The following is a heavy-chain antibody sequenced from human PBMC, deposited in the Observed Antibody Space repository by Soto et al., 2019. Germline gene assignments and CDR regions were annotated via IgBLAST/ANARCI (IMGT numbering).Heavy chain of an antibody. CDR3: AKGLAAAGATTPYFDY. CDR1: GFTFSSYA. V-gene: IGHV3-23*01. CDR2: ISGSGGST. D-gene: IGHD6-13*01. J-gene: IGHJ4*02. Sequence: GGSLRLSCAASGFTFSSYAMSWVRQAPGKGLEWVSAISGSGGSTYYADSVKGRFTIARDNSKNTLYLQMNSRRAEDTAVYYCAKGLAAAGATTPYFDYWGQGTLVTVSS.